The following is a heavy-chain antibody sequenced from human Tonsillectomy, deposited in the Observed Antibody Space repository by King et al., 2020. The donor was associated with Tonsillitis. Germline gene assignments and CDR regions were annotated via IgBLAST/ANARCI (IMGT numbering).Heavy chain of an antibody. D-gene: IGHD4-17*01. J-gene: IGHJ6*03. CDR2: IDPTDSHT. CDR3: ARQAATVPTFDLPYYYYMDV. CDR1: GYSFSSYW. V-gene: IGHV5-10-1*03. Sequence: VQLVESGAEVKKPGESLRNSCKGSGYSFSSYWISWVRQMPGKGLEWMGKIDPTDSHTNYSPSFQGHVTISADKAISTAYLQWSSLKASDTAMYYCARQAATVPTFDLPYYYYMDVWGKGTTVIVSS.